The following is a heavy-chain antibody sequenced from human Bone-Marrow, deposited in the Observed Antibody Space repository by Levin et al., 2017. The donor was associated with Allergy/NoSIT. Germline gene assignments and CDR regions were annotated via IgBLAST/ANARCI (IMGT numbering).Heavy chain of an antibody. V-gene: IGHV3-23*05. Sequence: GGSLRLSCVASGFTFTNYPMSWVRQAPGKGLEWVSTMATTSREKHYSDSVKGRFTISRDDSTNTPFLQMNSLRDADTALYCYAKDSAFDMWGQWGQGTLVTVS. J-gene: IGHJ4*02. CDR2: MATTSREK. CDR3: AKDSAFDMWGQ. D-gene: IGHD3-9*01. CDR1: GFTFTNYP.